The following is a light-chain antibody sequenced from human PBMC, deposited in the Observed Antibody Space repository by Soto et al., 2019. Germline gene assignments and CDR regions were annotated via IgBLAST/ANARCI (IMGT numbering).Light chain of an antibody. V-gene: IGKV3-20*01. J-gene: IGKJ2*03. CDR2: GGS. CDR3: QQLDSSRIYS. Sequence: EILLTQSPGTLSLSPGETATLSCRASQSVTSTYLAWYQQRPGQSPRLIIYGGSTRATGLPDRFSGGGSGTAFTLTISRLETEESEVYYCHCQQLDSSRIYSFGQGTKLEI. CDR1: QSVTSTY.